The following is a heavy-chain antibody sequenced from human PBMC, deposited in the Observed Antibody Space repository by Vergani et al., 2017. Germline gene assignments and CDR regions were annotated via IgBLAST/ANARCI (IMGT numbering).Heavy chain of an antibody. V-gene: IGHV1-18*04. CDR2: ISAYNGKT. CDR1: GYTFTSYG. CDR3: ARHDSGSRFKVLGD. J-gene: IGHJ4*02. D-gene: IGHD1-26*01. Sequence: QVQLVQSGAEVKKPGASVKVSCKASGYTFTSYGISWVRQAPGQGLEWMGWISAYNGKTNYAQKLKGRVTMTTDPSMSTAYMELRSLRSDDTALYYCARHDSGSRFKVLGDWGQGTLVTVSS.